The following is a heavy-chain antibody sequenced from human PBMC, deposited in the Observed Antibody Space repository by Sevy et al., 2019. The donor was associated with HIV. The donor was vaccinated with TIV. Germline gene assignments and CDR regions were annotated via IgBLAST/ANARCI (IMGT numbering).Heavy chain of an antibody. Sequence: SVKVSCKASGGTFSSYAISWVRQAPGQGLEWMGGIIPIFGTANYAQKFQGRVTITADESTSTAYMELSSLRSEDTALYYCARDRYPTYYYDSSGSPSFDYWGQGTLVTVSS. V-gene: IGHV1-69*13. CDR3: ARDRYPTYYYDSSGSPSFDY. D-gene: IGHD3-22*01. J-gene: IGHJ4*02. CDR1: GGTFSSYA. CDR2: IIPIFGTA.